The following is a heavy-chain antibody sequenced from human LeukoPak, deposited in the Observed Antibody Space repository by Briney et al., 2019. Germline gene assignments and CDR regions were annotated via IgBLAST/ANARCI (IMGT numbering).Heavy chain of an antibody. Sequence: PSVKPSCKASGYTFTSYAISSGRQAPGQGLERMGWISAYNGNTNSTQTLQGRVTMTTDTSTSTAYMERRSVRSDDTAVYYCARDRDCSSTSCYSRWWDYWGQGTLVTVSS. D-gene: IGHD2-2*02. CDR3: ARDRDCSSTSCYSRWWDY. CDR1: GYTFTSYA. V-gene: IGHV1-18*01. CDR2: ISAYNGNT. J-gene: IGHJ4*02.